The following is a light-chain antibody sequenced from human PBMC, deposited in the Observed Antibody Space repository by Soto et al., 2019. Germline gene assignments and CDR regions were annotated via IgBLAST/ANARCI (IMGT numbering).Light chain of an antibody. CDR1: QSVLYSSYNKNY. CDR2: WAS. Sequence: DIVMTQSPDSLAVSLGERATINCKSSQSVLYSSYNKNYLAWYRQKPGQPPKLLIYWASTRESGVPDRFSGSGSGTDFTLTISSLQAEDVAVYYCQQYYSTPFTFGPGTKVDIK. CDR3: QQYYSTPFT. J-gene: IGKJ3*01. V-gene: IGKV4-1*01.